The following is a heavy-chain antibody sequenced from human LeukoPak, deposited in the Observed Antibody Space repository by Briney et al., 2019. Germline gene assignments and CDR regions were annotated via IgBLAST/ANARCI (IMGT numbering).Heavy chain of an antibody. CDR3: AREAYYYGSGSYPREYYFDY. Sequence: PSGTLSLTCAVSGGSISSSNWWSWVRQPPGKGLEWIGEIYHSGSTNYNPSLKSRVTISVDKSKNQFSLKLSSVTAADTAVYYCAREAYYYGSGSYPREYYFDYWGQGTLVTVSS. J-gene: IGHJ4*02. CDR2: IYHSGST. D-gene: IGHD3-10*01. V-gene: IGHV4-4*02. CDR1: GGSISSSNW.